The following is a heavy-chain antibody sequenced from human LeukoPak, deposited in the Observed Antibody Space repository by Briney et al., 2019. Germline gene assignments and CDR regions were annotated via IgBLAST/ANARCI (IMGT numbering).Heavy chain of an antibody. D-gene: IGHD4-11*01. CDR3: ASNRGTVTPDGDTTLSNY. CDR1: GGSFSGYY. J-gene: IGHJ4*02. V-gene: IGHV4-34*01. CDR2: INHSGST. Sequence: SETLSLTCAVYGGSFSGYYWSWIRQPPGKGLEWIGEINHSGSTNYNPSLKSRVTISVDTSKNQFSLKLSSVTAADTAVYYCASNRGTVTPDGDTTLSNYWGQGTLVTVSS.